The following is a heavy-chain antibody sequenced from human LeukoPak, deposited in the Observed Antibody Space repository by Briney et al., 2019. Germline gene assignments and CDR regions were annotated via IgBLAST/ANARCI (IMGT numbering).Heavy chain of an antibody. Sequence: SSETLSLTCTVSGGSISSYYWSWIRQPPGKGLEWIGYIYYSGSTNYNPSLKGRVTISVDTSKNQFSLKLSSVTAADTAVYYCARFYDSSGYLHFDYWGQGTLVTVSS. D-gene: IGHD3-22*01. CDR3: ARFYDSSGYLHFDY. V-gene: IGHV4-59*01. CDR1: GGSISSYY. J-gene: IGHJ4*02. CDR2: IYYSGST.